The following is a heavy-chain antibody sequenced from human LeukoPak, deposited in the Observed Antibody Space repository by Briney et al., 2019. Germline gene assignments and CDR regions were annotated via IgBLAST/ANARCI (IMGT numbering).Heavy chain of an antibody. V-gene: IGHV1-2*02. CDR2: INPNSGGT. Sequence: ASVKVSCKASGYTFTGYYMHWVRQAPGQGLEWMGWINPNSGGTNYAQKFQGRVTMTRDTSISTAYMELSRLRSDDTAVYYCARYPSGYDFHIDYWGQGTLVTVSS. CDR3: ARYPSGYDFHIDY. J-gene: IGHJ4*02. D-gene: IGHD5-12*01. CDR1: GYTFTGYY.